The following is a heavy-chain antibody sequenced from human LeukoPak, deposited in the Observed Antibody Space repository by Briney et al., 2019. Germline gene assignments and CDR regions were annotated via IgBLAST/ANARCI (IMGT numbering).Heavy chain of an antibody. CDR2: IYYSGST. CDR1: GYSISSFY. D-gene: IGHD6-19*01. Sequence: KSSETLSLTCAVSGYSISSFYWSWIRQPPGKGLEWIGYIYYSGSTNYNPSLKSRVTISVDTSKNQFSLKLSSVTAEDTAVYYCARELYSSGWSNWFDPWGQGTLVTVSS. J-gene: IGHJ5*02. CDR3: ARELYSSGWSNWFDP. V-gene: IGHV4-59*01.